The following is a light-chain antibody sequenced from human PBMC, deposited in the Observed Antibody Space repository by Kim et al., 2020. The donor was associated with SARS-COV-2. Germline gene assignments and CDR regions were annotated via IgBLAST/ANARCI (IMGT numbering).Light chain of an antibody. Sequence: GQSITISCTGTSSDIGGYNYVSWYLHHPGKAPKLMIYDVSKRPSGVSNRFSGSKSGNTASLTISGLQAEDEADYYCSSYTSSRTFVFATGTKVTVL. CDR3: SSYTSSRTFV. CDR2: DVS. J-gene: IGLJ1*01. CDR1: SSDIGGYNY. V-gene: IGLV2-14*03.